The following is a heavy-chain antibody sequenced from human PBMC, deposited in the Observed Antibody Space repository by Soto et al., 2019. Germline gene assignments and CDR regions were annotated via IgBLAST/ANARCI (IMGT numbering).Heavy chain of an antibody. D-gene: IGHD2-21*02. V-gene: IGHV4-61*08. Sequence: SETLSLTCTVSGGSISSGGYYWSWIRQHPGKGLEWIGYIYYSGSTNYNPSLKSRVTISVDTSKNQFSLKLSSVTAADTAVYYCARGRETGPVTAIRYYFDYWGQGTLVTVSS. CDR2: IYYSGST. J-gene: IGHJ4*02. CDR1: GGSISSGGYY. CDR3: ARGRETGPVTAIRYYFDY.